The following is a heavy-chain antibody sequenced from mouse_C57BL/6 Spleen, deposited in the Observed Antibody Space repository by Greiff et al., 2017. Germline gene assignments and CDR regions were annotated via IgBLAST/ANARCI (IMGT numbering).Heavy chain of an antibody. Sequence: VQLQQSGPELVKPGDSVKISCKATGYSFTDYNMNWVKQSNGKSLEWIGVINPNYGTTSYNQKFKGKATFTVHQFSRTAYMHLNSLTSEDSAVFYCARGTRAFASWRQGTPLPVSS. CDR1: GYSFTDYN. D-gene: IGHD3-1*01. CDR2: INPNYGTT. J-gene: IGHJ2*01. CDR3: ARGTRAFAS. V-gene: IGHV1-39*01.